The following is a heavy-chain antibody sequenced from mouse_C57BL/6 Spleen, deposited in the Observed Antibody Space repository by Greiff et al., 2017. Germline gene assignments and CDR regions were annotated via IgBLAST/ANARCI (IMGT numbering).Heavy chain of an antibody. J-gene: IGHJ3*01. CDR1: GYTFTSYW. D-gene: IGHD2-3*01. CDR3: ARESDGYLFAY. Sequence: QVQLQQPGAELARPGSSVKLSCKASGYTFTSYWMDWVKQRPGQGLEWIGNIYPSDSETHYNQKFKDKATLTVDKSSSTAYMQLSSLTSEDSAVYCCARESDGYLFAYWGQGTLVTASA. V-gene: IGHV1-61*01. CDR2: IYPSDSET.